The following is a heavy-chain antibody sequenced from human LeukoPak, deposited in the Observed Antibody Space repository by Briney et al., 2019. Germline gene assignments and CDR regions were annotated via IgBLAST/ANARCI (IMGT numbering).Heavy chain of an antibody. J-gene: IGHJ4*02. Sequence: GASVKVSCKASGGTFSSYAISWVRQAPGQGLEWMGGIIPIFGTANYAQKFQGRVTITTDESTSTAYMELSSLRSEDTAVYYFAREPLDGYTTGRYFDYWGQGTLVNVSS. V-gene: IGHV1-69*05. CDR2: IIPIFGTA. D-gene: IGHD5-24*01. CDR3: AREPLDGYTTGRYFDY. CDR1: GGTFSSYA.